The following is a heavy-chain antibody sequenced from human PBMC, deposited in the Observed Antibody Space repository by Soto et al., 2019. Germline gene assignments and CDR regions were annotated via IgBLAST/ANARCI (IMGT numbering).Heavy chain of an antibody. J-gene: IGHJ4*02. D-gene: IGHD6-19*01. V-gene: IGHV3-23*01. Sequence: GGFLRLSCAASGFTFSSYAMSWVRQAPGKGLEWVSAISGSGGSTYYADSVKGRFTISRDNSKNTLYLQMNSLRAEDTAVYYCAKDHSSGWYVEFCYWGQGTLVTVSS. CDR3: AKDHSSGWYVEFCY. CDR2: ISGSGGST. CDR1: GFTFSSYA.